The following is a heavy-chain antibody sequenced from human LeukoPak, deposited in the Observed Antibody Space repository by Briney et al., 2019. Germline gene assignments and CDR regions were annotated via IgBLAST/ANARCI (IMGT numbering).Heavy chain of an antibody. Sequence: PGGSLRLSCAASGFPFSDYYMSWIRQAPGKGLEWVSSLTNSGSNTYYADSVKGRFTISRDNSKNTLYLQMSSLRAEDTAVYYCAKSVVVGRVFPGLDSWGRGTLVTVSS. V-gene: IGHV3-23*01. J-gene: IGHJ4*02. CDR2: LTNSGSNT. CDR1: GFPFSDYY. D-gene: IGHD2-21*01. CDR3: AKSVVVGRVFPGLDS.